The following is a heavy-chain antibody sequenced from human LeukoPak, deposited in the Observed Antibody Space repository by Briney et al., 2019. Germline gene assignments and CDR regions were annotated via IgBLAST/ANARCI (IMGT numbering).Heavy chain of an antibody. CDR3: ARDTSYAFDI. CDR2: ISSTTSPI. V-gene: IGHV3-48*02. J-gene: IGHJ3*02. CDR1: GFTFSSYS. Sequence: SGGSLRLSCAASGFTFSSYSMNWVRQAPGKGLEWVPYISSTTSPIFYADSVKGRFTISRDNAKNSLYLQMNSLRDEDTAVYYCARDTSYAFDIWGQGTMVTVSS.